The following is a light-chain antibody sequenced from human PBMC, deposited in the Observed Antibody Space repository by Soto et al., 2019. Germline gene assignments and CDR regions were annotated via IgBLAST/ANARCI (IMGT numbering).Light chain of an antibody. V-gene: IGLV2-14*01. J-gene: IGLJ1*01. CDR2: DVS. CDR1: SSDVGGYNY. CDR3: SSYTSSSTLG. Sequence: QSALTQPASVSGSPGQSITIYCTGTSSDVGGYNYVSWYQQHPGKAPKLMIYDVSNRPSGVSNRFSGSKSGNTALLTISGLQAEDEADYYCSSYTSSSTLGFGTGTKVTLL.